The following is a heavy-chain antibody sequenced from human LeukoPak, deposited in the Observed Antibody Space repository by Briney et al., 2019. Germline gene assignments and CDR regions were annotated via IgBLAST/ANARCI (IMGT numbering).Heavy chain of an antibody. Sequence: GGSLRLSCAASGFTFSSYWMSWVRQAPGKGLEWVANIKQDGSEKYYVDSVKGRFTISRDNAKNSLYLQMNSLRAEDTAVYYCARLSDVSSGYYASDFDYWGQGTLVTVSS. D-gene: IGHD3-22*01. CDR1: GFTFSSYW. V-gene: IGHV3-7*01. CDR2: IKQDGSEK. J-gene: IGHJ4*02. CDR3: ARLSDVSSGYYASDFDY.